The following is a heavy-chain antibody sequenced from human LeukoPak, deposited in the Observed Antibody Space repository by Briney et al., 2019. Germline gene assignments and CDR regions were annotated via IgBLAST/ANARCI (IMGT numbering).Heavy chain of an antibody. V-gene: IGHV1-18*01. CDR3: ARDPTRAYYYDSSGYSDY. CDR1: GYTLTSYG. CDR2: ISAYNGNT. D-gene: IGHD3-22*01. Sequence: GASVKVSCKASGYTLTSYGISWVRQAPGQGLEWMGWISAYNGNTNYVQKLQGRVTMTTDTSTSTAYMELRSLRSDDTAVYYCARDPTRAYYYDSSGYSDYWGQGTLVTVSS. J-gene: IGHJ4*02.